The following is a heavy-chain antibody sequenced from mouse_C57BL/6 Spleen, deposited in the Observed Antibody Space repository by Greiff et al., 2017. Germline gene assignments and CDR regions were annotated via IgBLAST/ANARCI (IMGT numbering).Heavy chain of an antibody. CDR2: INPSSGYT. V-gene: IGHV1-4*01. CDR3: ARDYDGSSPFDD. J-gene: IGHJ2*01. CDR1: GYTFTSYT. Sequence: QVQLQQSGAELARPGASVKMSCKASGYTFTSYTMHWVKQRPGRGLEWIGYINPSSGYTKYNQKFKDKATLTEDKSSSTAHMQLSSLTSEDSAVYYWARDYDGSSPFDDWGKGTTLTVSS. D-gene: IGHD1-1*01.